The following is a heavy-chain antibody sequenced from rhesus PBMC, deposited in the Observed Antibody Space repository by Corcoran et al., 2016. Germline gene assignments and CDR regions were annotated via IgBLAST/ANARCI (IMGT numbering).Heavy chain of an antibody. CDR3: TRVQYQYYFDY. D-gene: IGHD3-3*01. CDR1: GFTFRSYE. Sequence: DVQLVESGGGLVKPGGSLRLSCVASGFTFRSYEMHWVRQAPGKGLVWGSVISESGSTIYSEDSVKSRFTISGDNAKTSLFLQMNSLRAEDMAVYYCTRVQYQYYFDYWGQGVLVTVSS. J-gene: IGHJ4*01. V-gene: IGHV3-100*02. CDR2: ISESGSTI.